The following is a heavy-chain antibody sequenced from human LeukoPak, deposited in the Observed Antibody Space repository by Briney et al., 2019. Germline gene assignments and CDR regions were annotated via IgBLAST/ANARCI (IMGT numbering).Heavy chain of an antibody. J-gene: IGHJ4*02. CDR1: GFFFTDYA. CDR2: IGSAGDT. CDR3: ARGGRGGNSWTIIDF. Sequence: GGSLRLSCAASGFFFTDYAMHWVRQSTEKGLEWLSGIGSAGDTYHPGSVRGRFTISRDIAGNSLYLQMNSLGAGDTAVYYCARGGRGGNSWTIIDFWGQGALVTVSS. D-gene: IGHD6-13*01. V-gene: IGHV3-13*01.